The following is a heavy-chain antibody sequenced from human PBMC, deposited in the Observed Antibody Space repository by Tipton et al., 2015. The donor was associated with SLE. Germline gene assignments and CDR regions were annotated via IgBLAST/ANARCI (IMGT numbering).Heavy chain of an antibody. Sequence: TLSLTCTVSGGSISSYYWSWIRQPPGKWLEWIGSIYHSGSTYYTPSLKSRVTISVDTSKNQFSQKLSSVTAADTAVYYCARVEAGNWFDPWGQGTLVTVSS. D-gene: IGHD6-13*01. CDR3: ARVEAGNWFDP. CDR1: GGSISSYY. V-gene: IGHV4-38-2*02. CDR2: IYHSGST. J-gene: IGHJ5*02.